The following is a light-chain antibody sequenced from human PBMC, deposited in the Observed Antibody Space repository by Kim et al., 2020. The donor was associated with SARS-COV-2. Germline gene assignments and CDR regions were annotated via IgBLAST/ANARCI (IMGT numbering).Light chain of an antibody. Sequence: DIVMTQSPLSLPVTPGEPASISCRSSQSLLYSNGYNYLDWYLQKPGQSPQLLIYLGSNRASGVPDRFSGSGSGTDFTLKISTVEGEGVGVYFCMQSLQTPRAFGGGTKVDSK. CDR1: QSLLYSNGYNY. CDR3: MQSLQTPRA. V-gene: IGKV2-28*01. J-gene: IGKJ4*01. CDR2: LGS.